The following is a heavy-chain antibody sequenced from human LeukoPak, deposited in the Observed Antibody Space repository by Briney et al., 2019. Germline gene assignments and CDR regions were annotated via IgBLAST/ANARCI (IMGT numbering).Heavy chain of an antibody. Sequence: GGSLRLSCAASGFTFSTYAMSWVRQAPGKGLEWVPAISTTGGNTYYADSVKGRFTISRDNSKNTQFLQMNSLRGEDTAVYYCLGYCSGGSCYSGAHWGQGTLVTVSS. CDR2: ISTTGGNT. CDR1: GFTFSTYA. D-gene: IGHD2-15*01. J-gene: IGHJ4*02. V-gene: IGHV3-23*01. CDR3: LGYCSGGSCYSGAH.